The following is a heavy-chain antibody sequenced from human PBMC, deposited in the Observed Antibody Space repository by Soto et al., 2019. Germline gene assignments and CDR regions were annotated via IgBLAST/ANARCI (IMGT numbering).Heavy chain of an antibody. V-gene: IGHV1-18*01. Sequence: QVQLVQSGAEVKKPGASVKVSCKASGYTFTSYGISWVRQAPGQGLEWMGWISAYNGNTNYAQKLQARVTMTTDTFTSQAHMEPRRLRSAATAVYFSARADPPSLNWRPGTLGTASS. CDR2: ISAYNGNT. CDR1: GYTFTSYG. J-gene: IGHJ4*02. D-gene: IGHD3-16*01. CDR3: ARADPPSLN.